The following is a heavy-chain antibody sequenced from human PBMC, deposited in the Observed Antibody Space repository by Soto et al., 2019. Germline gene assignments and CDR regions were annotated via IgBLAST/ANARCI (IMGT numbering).Heavy chain of an antibody. Sequence: QVQLQESGPGLVKPSGTLSLTCAVSGGSISSSNWWSWVRQPPGKGLEWIGEIYHSGSTNYNPSLKGRVTISVDKAKHQCALKLRCVTAADTAVYYCARVVGGYYYGMDVWGQGTTVTVSS. CDR3: ARVVGGYYYGMDV. CDR2: IYHSGST. J-gene: IGHJ6*02. D-gene: IGHD2-2*01. CDR1: GGSISSSNW. V-gene: IGHV4-4*02.